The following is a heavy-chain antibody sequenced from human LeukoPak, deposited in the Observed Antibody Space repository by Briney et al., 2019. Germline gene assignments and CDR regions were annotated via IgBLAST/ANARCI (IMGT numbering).Heavy chain of an antibody. D-gene: IGHD6-19*01. Sequence: GGSLRLSCAASGFTVSSNYMSWVRQGPGKGLECVSVISNDGGTYYSASLKSRFTISRNSYKNTVSLQMRLLSTEDTAVYYGAEDKTTGGWYEFDYWGQGTLVTVPS. CDR2: ISNDGGT. J-gene: IGHJ4*02. CDR1: GFTVSSNY. CDR3: AEDKTTGGWYEFDY. V-gene: IGHV3-53*01.